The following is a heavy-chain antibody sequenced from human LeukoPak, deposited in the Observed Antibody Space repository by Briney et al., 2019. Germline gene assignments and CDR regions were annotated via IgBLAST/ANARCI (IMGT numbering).Heavy chain of an antibody. D-gene: IGHD6-13*01. J-gene: IGHJ6*03. CDR1: GGSFSGYY. CDR3: ARHVYSSSWIYYYYYMDV. Sequence: PSETLSLTCAVYGGSFSGYYWSWIRQPPGKGLEWIGEINHSGSTNYNPSLKSRVTISVDTSKNQFSLKLSSVTAADTAVYYCARHVYSSSWIYYYYYMDVWGKGTTVTVSS. V-gene: IGHV4-34*01. CDR2: INHSGST.